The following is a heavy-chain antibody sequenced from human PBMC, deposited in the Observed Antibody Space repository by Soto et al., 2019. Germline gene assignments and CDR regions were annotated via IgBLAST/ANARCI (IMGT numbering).Heavy chain of an antibody. J-gene: IGHJ3*02. Sequence: PSETLSLTCTVSGGSISSSSYYWGWIRQPPGKGLEWIGSIYYSGSTYYNPSLKSRVTISVDTSKNQFSLKLSSVTAADTAVYYCARGGLTYYDFWSGYPYAFDIWGQGTMVTVSS. CDR2: IYYSGST. D-gene: IGHD3-3*01. V-gene: IGHV4-39*01. CDR3: ARGGLTYYDFWSGYPYAFDI. CDR1: GGSISSSSYY.